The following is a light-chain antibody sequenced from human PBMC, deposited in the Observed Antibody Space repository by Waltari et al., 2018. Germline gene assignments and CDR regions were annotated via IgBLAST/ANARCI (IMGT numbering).Light chain of an antibody. V-gene: IGLV3-19*01. CDR1: SLRSSY. J-gene: IGLJ3*02. CDR2: GKT. CDR3: FSRDSSGNLGV. Sequence: SSELTQDPAVSVALGQTVRITCQGASLRSSYASWYQQKPGQAPVLVIYGKTNRPSGIPDRFSGSTSRNTASLTITGAQAEGEADYYCFSRDSSGNLGVFGGGTKLTVL.